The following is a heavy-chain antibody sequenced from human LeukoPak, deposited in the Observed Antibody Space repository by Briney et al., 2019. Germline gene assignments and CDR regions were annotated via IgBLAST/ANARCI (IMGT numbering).Heavy chain of an antibody. CDR3: ARDNIWAFDI. D-gene: IGHD2/OR15-2a*01. CDR1: GFTSFNFP. V-gene: IGHV3-69-1*01. Sequence: GGSLRLSREASGFTSFNFPMNLVRKAPGKGLEWVSHIRSDGTITYADSVKGRFTISRDDAKTSVYLQLNSLRDEDTAIYYCARDNIWAFDIWGQGTMVTVSS. J-gene: IGHJ3*02. CDR2: IRSDGTI.